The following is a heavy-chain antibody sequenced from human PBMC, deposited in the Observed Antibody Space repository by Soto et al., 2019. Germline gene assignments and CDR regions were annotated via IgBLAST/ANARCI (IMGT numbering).Heavy chain of an antibody. J-gene: IGHJ6*02. CDR1: GFTFSSYA. V-gene: IGHV3-23*01. CDR3: ARDLGVPYGMDV. Sequence: GGSLRLSCAASGFTFSSYAMSWVRQAPGKGLEWVSAISGSGGSTYYADSVKGRFTISRDNSKNTLYLQMNSLRAEDTAVYYCARDLGVPYGMDVWGQGTTVTVSS. CDR2: ISGSGGST. D-gene: IGHD3-10*01.